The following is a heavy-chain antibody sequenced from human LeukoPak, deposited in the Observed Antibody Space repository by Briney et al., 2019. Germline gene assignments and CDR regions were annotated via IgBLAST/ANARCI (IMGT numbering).Heavy chain of an antibody. V-gene: IGHV3-7*03. J-gene: IGHJ4*02. Sequence: PGGSLRLSCAASGFTFNSYWMSWVRQAPGKGLEWVANIKQNGDDKYYVDSVKGRFTISRDNAKNSLYLQMNSLRSDDTAVYYCAKGGWGFDYWGQGTLVTVSS. CDR3: AKGGWGFDY. CDR1: GFTFNSYW. D-gene: IGHD7-27*01. CDR2: IKQNGDDK.